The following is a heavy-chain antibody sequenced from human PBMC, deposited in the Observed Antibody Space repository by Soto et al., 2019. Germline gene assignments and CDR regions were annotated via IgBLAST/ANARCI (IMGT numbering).Heavy chain of an antibody. CDR3: AREKGKQWLVSNWFDP. V-gene: IGHV1-69*13. CDR2: IIPIFGTA. D-gene: IGHD6-19*01. CDR1: GGTFSSYA. J-gene: IGHJ5*02. Sequence: GASVKVSCKASGGTFSSYAISSVRQAPAQGLEWMGGIIPIFGTANYAQKFQGRVTITADESTSTAYMELSSLRSEDTAVYYCAREKGKQWLVSNWFDPWGQGTLVTVSS.